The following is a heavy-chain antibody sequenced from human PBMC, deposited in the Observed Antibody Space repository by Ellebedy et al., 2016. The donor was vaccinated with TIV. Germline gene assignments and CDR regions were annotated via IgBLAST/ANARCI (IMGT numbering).Heavy chain of an antibody. CDR2: GGRDY. V-gene: IGHV3-30-3*01. Sequence: GESLKISCVTSGFTFSDYSMHWVRQAPGKGLEWVAVGGRDYYYANSVKGRFSISRDTSQNSLYLQMNRLRSEDTAVYYCARALNHVDTVSTAPLDCWGQGTLVTVSS. J-gene: IGHJ4*02. CDR1: GFTFSDYS. CDR3: ARALNHVDTVSTAPLDC. D-gene: IGHD5/OR15-5a*01.